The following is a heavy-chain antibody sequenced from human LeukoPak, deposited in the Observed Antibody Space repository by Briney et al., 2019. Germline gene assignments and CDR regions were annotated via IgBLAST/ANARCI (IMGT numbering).Heavy chain of an antibody. V-gene: IGHV3-23*01. CDR3: AKDRSGRYSSSWSPDY. Sequence: GGSLRLSCAASGFTFSSYSVNWVRQAPGKGLEWVSGISGSDSSTYYADSVKGRFTISRDNSKNTLYLQMNSVRAEDTAVYYCAKDRSGRYSSSWSPDYWGQGTLVTVSS. D-gene: IGHD6-13*01. CDR2: ISGSDSST. CDR1: GFTFSSYS. J-gene: IGHJ4*02.